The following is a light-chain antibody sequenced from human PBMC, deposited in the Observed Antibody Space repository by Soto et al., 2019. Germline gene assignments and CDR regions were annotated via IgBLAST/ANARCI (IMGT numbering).Light chain of an antibody. CDR3: SSYVGSNNFPYV. CDR2: NVY. Sequence: QSVLAQPAAVSGSPGQSITISCTGTSSDVGAYNFVSWHQQHPGKAPKLMIYNVYDRPSGISYRFSGSKSGNTASLTVSGLQAEDEADYYCSSYVGSNNFPYVFGTGTKV. CDR1: SSDVGAYNF. V-gene: IGLV2-14*03. J-gene: IGLJ1*01.